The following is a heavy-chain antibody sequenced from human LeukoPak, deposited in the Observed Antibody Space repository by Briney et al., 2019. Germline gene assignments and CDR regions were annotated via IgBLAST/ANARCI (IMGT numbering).Heavy chain of an antibody. V-gene: IGHV1-69*06. Sequence: SVKVSCKASGGTFSSYAISWVRQAPGQGLEWMGRIIPFFGTANYTQNFQGRVTITADKSTSTAYMELSSLRSEDTAVYYCARGAEDSSGYYLNYYYYYMDVWGKGTTVTVSS. J-gene: IGHJ6*03. CDR2: IIPFFGTA. CDR1: GGTFSSYA. D-gene: IGHD3-22*01. CDR3: ARGAEDSSGYYLNYYYYYMDV.